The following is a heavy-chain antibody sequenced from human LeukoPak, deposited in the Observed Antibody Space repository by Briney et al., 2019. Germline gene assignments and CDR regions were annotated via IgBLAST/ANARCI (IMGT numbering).Heavy chain of an antibody. Sequence: GASVKVSCKASGYTFTNFAISWVRQAPGQGLEWMGWISTNTGTPTYAQGFTGRFVFSLDTSVSTAYLQISSLKAEDTAVYYCARVRACITATCYWFDPWGQGTLVTVSS. V-gene: IGHV7-4-1*02. CDR2: ISTNTGTP. CDR1: GYTFTNFA. CDR3: ARVRACITATCYWFDP. D-gene: IGHD2-2*01. J-gene: IGHJ5*02.